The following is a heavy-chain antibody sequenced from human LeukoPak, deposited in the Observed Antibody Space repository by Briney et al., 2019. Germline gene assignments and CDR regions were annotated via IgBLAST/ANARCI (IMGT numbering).Heavy chain of an antibody. J-gene: IGHJ6*03. CDR3: ARNRFPITGTTNNYYYMDV. Sequence: GGSLRLSCAASGFIFSSYSMTWVRQAPGKGLEWLSYISSSSTTIYYADSVKGRFTISRDNAKSSLYLQMNSLKAEDTAVYYCARNRFPITGTTNNYYYMDVWGKGTTVTVSS. CDR2: ISSSSTTI. V-gene: IGHV3-48*04. D-gene: IGHD1-7*01. CDR1: GFIFSSYS.